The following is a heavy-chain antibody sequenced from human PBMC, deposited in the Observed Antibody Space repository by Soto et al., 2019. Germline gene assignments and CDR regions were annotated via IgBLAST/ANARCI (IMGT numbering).Heavy chain of an antibody. J-gene: IGHJ3*02. V-gene: IGHV4-31*03. CDR3: ARGVMITFGGVLTI. CDR2: SYYSGST. CDR1: GGSIGSGVYY. D-gene: IGHD3-16*01. Sequence: QVQLQESGPGLVKPSQTLSLTCTVSGGSIGSGVYYWSWIRQHPGKGLEWIGYSYYSGSTYYNPSLKRRVTRSVDTSKKQFSLKLSSVTAADTAVYDCARGVMITFGGVLTIWGQGTMVTVSS.